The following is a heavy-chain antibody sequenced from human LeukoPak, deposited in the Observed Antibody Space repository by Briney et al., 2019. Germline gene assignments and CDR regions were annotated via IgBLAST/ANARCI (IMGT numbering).Heavy chain of an antibody. CDR1: GYTFTGYY. V-gene: IGHV3-30*18. Sequence: SCKASGYTFTGYYMHWVRQAPGKGLEGVAVISHKGNDIQCADSMKGRFSISRDNSRNTLFLQMDSLRPEDTAVYYCAKGSDGWGQGTLVTVSS. D-gene: IGHD2-15*01. J-gene: IGHJ4*02. CDR2: ISHKGNDI. CDR3: AKGSDG.